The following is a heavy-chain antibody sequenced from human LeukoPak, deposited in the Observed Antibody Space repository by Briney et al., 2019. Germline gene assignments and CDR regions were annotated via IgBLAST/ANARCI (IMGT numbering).Heavy chain of an antibody. J-gene: IGHJ4*02. Sequence: GRSLRLSCAGSGFTFSSYAMHWVHQAPGKGLEWVAVISYDGTNKYYADSVKGRFNISRDNSKNTLYLQMNSLRAEDTAVYYCASATIFGVVIYYWGQGTLVTVSS. D-gene: IGHD3-3*01. V-gene: IGHV3-30*03. CDR2: ISYDGTNK. CDR3: ASATIFGVVIYY. CDR1: GFTFSSYA.